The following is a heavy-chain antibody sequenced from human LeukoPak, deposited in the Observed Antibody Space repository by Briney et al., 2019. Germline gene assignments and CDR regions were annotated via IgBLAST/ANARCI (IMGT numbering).Heavy chain of an antibody. D-gene: IGHD6-6*01. CDR2: ISYDGSNK. J-gene: IGHJ5*02. Sequence: GGSLRLSCAASGFTFSSYAMHWVRQAPGKGLEWVAVISYDGSNKYYADSVKGRFTISRDNSKNTLYLQMNSLRAEDTAVYYCARDFRPGWFDPWGQGTLVTVSS. V-gene: IGHV3-30*04. CDR1: GFTFSSYA. CDR3: ARDFRPGWFDP.